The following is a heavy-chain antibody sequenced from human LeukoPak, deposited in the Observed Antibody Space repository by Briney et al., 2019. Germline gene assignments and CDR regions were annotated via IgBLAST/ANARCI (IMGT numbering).Heavy chain of an antibody. CDR1: GFTFSSYA. D-gene: IGHD4-23*01. J-gene: IGHJ4*02. Sequence: PGGSLRLSCAASGFTFSSYATSWLRQAPGKGLEWVSAISGSGGSTYYADSVKGRFTISRANSKNTLYLQMSSLRAEDTAVYYCAKWSPYGGNPGYWGQGTLVTVSS. CDR2: ISGSGGST. V-gene: IGHV3-23*01. CDR3: AKWSPYGGNPGY.